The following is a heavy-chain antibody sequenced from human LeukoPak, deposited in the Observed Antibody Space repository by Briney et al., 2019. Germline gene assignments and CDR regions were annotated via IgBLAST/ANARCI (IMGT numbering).Heavy chain of an antibody. CDR2: IIPILGIA. Sequence: SVTVSCKASGGTFSSYTISWVRQAPGQGLELMGRIIPILGIANYAQKFQGRVTITADKSTSTAYMELNSLRSDDTAVYYCVTGPTEAGTGFYWSQGTLVTVSS. CDR1: GGTFSSYT. D-gene: IGHD6-19*01. CDR3: VTGPTEAGTGFY. V-gene: IGHV1-69*02. J-gene: IGHJ4*02.